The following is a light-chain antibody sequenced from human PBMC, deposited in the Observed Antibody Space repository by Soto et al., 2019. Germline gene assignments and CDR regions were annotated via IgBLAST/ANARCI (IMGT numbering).Light chain of an antibody. CDR1: QSVSSSY. CDR3: QQYDSSPKT. V-gene: IGKV3-20*01. Sequence: IVLTQSPGTLSLSPGERATLSCRASQSVSSSYLAWYQQKPGQAPRLFIYGASSRATGIPDRFSGSVSGTDGTITISRLEQEDGSVYYCQQYDSSPKTFGQGTKVDIK. J-gene: IGKJ1*01. CDR2: GAS.